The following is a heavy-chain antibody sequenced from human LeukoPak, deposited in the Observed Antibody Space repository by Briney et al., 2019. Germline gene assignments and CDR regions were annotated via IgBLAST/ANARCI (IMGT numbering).Heavy chain of an antibody. CDR1: GYTFTGYY. CDR3: ARDGGSYRYYYYYGMDV. J-gene: IGHJ6*02. CDR2: INPNSGGT. D-gene: IGHD1-26*01. V-gene: IGHV1-2*02. Sequence: ASVKVSCKASGYTFTGYYMHWVRQAPGQGLEWMGWINPNSGGTNYAQKFQGRVTMTRDTSISTAYMELSRLRSDDTAVYYCARDGGSYRYYYYYGMDVWGQGPRSPSP.